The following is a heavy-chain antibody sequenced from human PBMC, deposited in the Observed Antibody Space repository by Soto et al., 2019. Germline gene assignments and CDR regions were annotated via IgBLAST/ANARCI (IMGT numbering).Heavy chain of an antibody. CDR3: ARVVARASAFDY. CDR2: IYYSGST. J-gene: IGHJ4*02. D-gene: IGHD2-21*01. V-gene: IGHV4-59*01. CDR1: GGSISSYY. Sequence: SETLSLTCTVSGGSISSYYWSWIRQPPGKGLEWIGYIYYSGSTNYNPSLKSRVTISVDTSKNQFSLKLSSVTAADTAVYYCARVVARASAFDYWGQGTLVTVSS.